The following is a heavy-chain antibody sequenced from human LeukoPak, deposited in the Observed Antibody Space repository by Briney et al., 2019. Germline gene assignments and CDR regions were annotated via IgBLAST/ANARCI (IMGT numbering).Heavy chain of an antibody. CDR1: GFTFSSYG. CDR2: ISYDGSNK. D-gene: IGHD4-17*01. J-gene: IGHJ6*02. Sequence: GRSLRLSCAASGFTFSSYGMHWVRQAPGKGLEWVAVISYDGSNKYYADSVKGRFTISRDNSKNTLYLQMNSLRAEDTAVYYCAKVRMDVWGQGTTVTVSS. V-gene: IGHV3-30*18. CDR3: AKVRMDV.